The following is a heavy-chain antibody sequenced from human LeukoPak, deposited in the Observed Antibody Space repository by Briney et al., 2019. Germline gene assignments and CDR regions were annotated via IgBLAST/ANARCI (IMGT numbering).Heavy chain of an antibody. J-gene: IGHJ4*02. CDR2: INAGNGNT. CDR1: GYTFTIYA. D-gene: IGHD3-10*01. Sequence: ASVKVSCKASGYTFTIYAMHWVRQAPGQRLEWMGWINAGNGNTKYSQKFQGRVTITRDTSASTAYMELSSLRSEDTAVYYCARGYYGSGSYYNYWGQGTLVTVSS. V-gene: IGHV1-3*01. CDR3: ARGYYGSGSYYNY.